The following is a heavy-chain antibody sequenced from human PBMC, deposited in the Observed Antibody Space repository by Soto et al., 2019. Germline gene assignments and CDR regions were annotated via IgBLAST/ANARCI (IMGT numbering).Heavy chain of an antibody. Sequence: SVKVSCKASGYTFTGYYMHWVRQAPGQGLEWMGWINPNSGGTNYAQKFQGWVTMTRDTSISTAYMELSRLRSADTAVYYCARIFGSSWSNDAFDIWGQGTMVTASS. CDR2: INPNSGGT. D-gene: IGHD6-13*01. J-gene: IGHJ3*02. CDR1: GYTFTGYY. V-gene: IGHV1-2*04. CDR3: ARIFGSSWSNDAFDI.